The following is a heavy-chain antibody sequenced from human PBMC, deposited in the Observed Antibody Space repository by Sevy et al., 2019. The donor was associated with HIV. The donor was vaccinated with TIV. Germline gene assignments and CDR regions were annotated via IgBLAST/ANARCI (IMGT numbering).Heavy chain of an antibody. J-gene: IGHJ1*01. CDR3: ARAFPYYYGSGSYYRNGGQYFQH. V-gene: IGHV4-34*01. Sequence: SETLSLTCAVYGGSFSGYYWSWIRQPPGKGLEWIGEINHSGSTNYNPSLKSRVTISVDTSKNQVSLKLSSVTAADTAVYYCARAFPYYYGSGSYYRNGGQYFQHWGQGTLVTVSS. CDR2: INHSGST. D-gene: IGHD3-10*01. CDR1: GGSFSGYY.